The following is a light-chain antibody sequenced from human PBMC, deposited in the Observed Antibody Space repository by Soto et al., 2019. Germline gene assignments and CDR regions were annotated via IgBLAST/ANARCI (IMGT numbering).Light chain of an antibody. V-gene: IGKV1-5*03. CDR2: KAS. CDR1: QSISIW. J-gene: IGKJ1*01. Sequence: DIQMTPSPSTLSASVGDRVTITCRASQSISIWLAWYQQKPGEAPKVXIYKASSLESGVPSRFSGSGAGTEFTLTISSLQPEDFATYYCQQLSSYPWTFGQGTKVDIK. CDR3: QQLSSYPWT.